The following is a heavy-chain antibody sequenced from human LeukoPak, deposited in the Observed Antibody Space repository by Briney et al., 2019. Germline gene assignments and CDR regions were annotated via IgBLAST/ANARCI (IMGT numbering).Heavy chain of an antibody. J-gene: IGHJ3*02. Sequence: GESLKISCKGSGYSFPNYWIGWVRQMPGKGLEWIGIVYPATSDTTYSSSFQGQVTISADKSINTAYLQWTSLKASDTAIYYCARQLTTLRGFDIWGQGTMVTASS. D-gene: IGHD4-11*01. CDR3: ARQLTTLRGFDI. CDR1: GYSFPNYW. V-gene: IGHV5-51*01. CDR2: VYPATSDT.